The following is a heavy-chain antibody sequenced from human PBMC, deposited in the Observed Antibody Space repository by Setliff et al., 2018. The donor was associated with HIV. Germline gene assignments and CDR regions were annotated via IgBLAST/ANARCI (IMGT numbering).Heavy chain of an antibody. D-gene: IGHD2-15*01. CDR3: AREYCSAGSCYSGR. V-gene: IGHV4-61*02. CDR1: SDSMTENLHS. CDR2: IYTSGST. J-gene: IGHJ4*02. Sequence: SETLSLTCTVSSDSMTENLHSWSWVRQPAGKGLEWIGRIYTSGSTNYNPSLKSRVTISVDTSKNQFSLKLSSVTAADTAVYYCAREYCSAGSCYSGRWGQGMLVTVSS.